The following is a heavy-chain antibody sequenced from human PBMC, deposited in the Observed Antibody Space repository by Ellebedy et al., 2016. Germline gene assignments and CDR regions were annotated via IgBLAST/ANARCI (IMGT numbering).Heavy chain of an antibody. CDR1: GYRFSNYW. Sequence: GESLKISCKGSGYRFSNYWIGWVRQMPGKGLEWMGVIYPGDSDTRYSPSFQGQVTISADKSISTAYLQWSSLKASDTAMYYCARRFSSLRFGVFDPWGQGTLVTVPS. CDR3: ARRFSSLRFGVFDP. D-gene: IGHD5/OR15-5a*01. J-gene: IGHJ5*02. V-gene: IGHV5-51*01. CDR2: IYPGDSDT.